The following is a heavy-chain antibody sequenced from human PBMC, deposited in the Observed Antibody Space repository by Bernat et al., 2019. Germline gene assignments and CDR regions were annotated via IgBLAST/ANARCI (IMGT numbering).Heavy chain of an antibody. D-gene: IGHD2-2*01. J-gene: IGHJ4*02. V-gene: IGHV3-73*01. CDR1: GFTFTGST. CDR3: VTSCSIRNCDVRLDN. CDR2: VRSQVPNYAT. Sequence: EVQLVESGGGLVQPGGSLKLSCAASGFTFTGSTMYWVRQASGKGLEWVGRVRSQVPNYATTYAASVKGRFTISRDDSKNTAYLEMTGLKTEDTAVYYCVTSCSIRNCDVRLDNWGQGTLVTVSS.